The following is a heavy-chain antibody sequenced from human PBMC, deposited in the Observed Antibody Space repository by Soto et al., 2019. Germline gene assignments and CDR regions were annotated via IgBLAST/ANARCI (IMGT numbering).Heavy chain of an antibody. CDR3: ARDRVEWLLGYYYYYYYGMDV. Sequence: QVQLVESGGGVVQPGRSLRLSCAASGFTFSSYAMHWVRQAPGKGLEWVAVISYDGSNKYYADSVKGRFTISRDNSKNTLYLQMNSLRAEDTAVYYCARDRVEWLLGYYYYYYYGMDVWRQGTTVTVSS. D-gene: IGHD3-3*01. CDR1: GFTFSSYA. J-gene: IGHJ6*02. CDR2: ISYDGSNK. V-gene: IGHV3-30-3*01.